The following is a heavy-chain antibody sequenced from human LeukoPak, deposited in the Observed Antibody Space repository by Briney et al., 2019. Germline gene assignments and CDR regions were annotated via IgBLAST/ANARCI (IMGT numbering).Heavy chain of an antibody. CDR3: ARYRGCSGGSCYRWFDP. D-gene: IGHD2-15*01. CDR2: IYYSGST. CDR1: GGSISSSTYY. J-gene: IGHJ5*02. V-gene: IGHV4-39*01. Sequence: PSETLYLTCTVSGGSISSSTYYWAWIRQPPGKGLEWTGTIYYSGSTYYNPSLKSRVTISVDTSKNQFSLKLASLTAADTAVYYCARYRGCSGGSCYRWFDPWGQGTLVTVSS.